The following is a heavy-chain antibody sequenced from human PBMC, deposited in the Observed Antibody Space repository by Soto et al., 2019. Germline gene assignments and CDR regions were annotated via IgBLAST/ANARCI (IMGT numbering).Heavy chain of an antibody. V-gene: IGHV3-21*01. J-gene: IGHJ4*02. Sequence: PGGSLRLSCAASGFTFSSYSMNWVRQAPGKGLEWISSISSISSFIYYADSVRGRFTISRDNAKNSLYLQMNSLRAEDTAVYYCARGLYYYDSSGYYGNWGQGTLVTVSS. CDR3: ARGLYYYDSSGYYGN. D-gene: IGHD3-22*01. CDR2: ISSISSFI. CDR1: GFTFSSYS.